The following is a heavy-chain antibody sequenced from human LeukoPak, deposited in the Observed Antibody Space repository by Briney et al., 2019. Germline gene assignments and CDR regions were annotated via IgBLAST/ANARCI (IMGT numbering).Heavy chain of an antibody. Sequence: SQTLSLTCTVSGSSISSGGYYWSWIRQHPGKGLEWIGYIYYSGSTYYNPSLKSRVTISIDTYKNQFSLKLSSVTAADTAVYYCARLNCSGGSCYSVDHWGQGTLVTVSS. J-gene: IGHJ5*02. CDR3: ARLNCSGGSCYSVDH. CDR2: IYYSGST. V-gene: IGHV4-31*03. D-gene: IGHD2-15*01. CDR1: GSSISSGGYY.